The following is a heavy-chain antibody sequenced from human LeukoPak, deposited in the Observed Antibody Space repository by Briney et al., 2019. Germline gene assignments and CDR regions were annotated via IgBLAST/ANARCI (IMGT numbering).Heavy chain of an antibody. Sequence: GGSLRLSCAASGLTVTDYYMHWIRQAPGKGLEWVSFIGGGASNIYYADSVKGRFTISRDNAKNSLYLQMNSLRAEDTAMYYCAKEWSAFDIWGQGTMVTVSS. J-gene: IGHJ3*02. D-gene: IGHD2-15*01. CDR1: GLTVTDYY. V-gene: IGHV3-11*04. CDR3: AKEWSAFDI. CDR2: IGGGASNI.